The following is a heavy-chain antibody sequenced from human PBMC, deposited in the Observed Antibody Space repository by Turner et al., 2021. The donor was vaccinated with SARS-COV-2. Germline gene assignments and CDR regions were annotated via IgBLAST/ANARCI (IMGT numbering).Heavy chain of an antibody. D-gene: IGHD5-18*01. V-gene: IGHV4-59*08. Sequence: QVQLQESGPGLVKPSETLSLTCTVSGGYISNYYWSWIRQPTGKGLEWIGYIYHGGSTKYNPSLKSRVTIAVDTSKNQFSLILSSVTAADTAVYYCARLYTYAEFYFDYWGQGALVTVSS. CDR1: GGYISNYY. J-gene: IGHJ4*02. CDR3: ARLYTYAEFYFDY. CDR2: IYHGGST.